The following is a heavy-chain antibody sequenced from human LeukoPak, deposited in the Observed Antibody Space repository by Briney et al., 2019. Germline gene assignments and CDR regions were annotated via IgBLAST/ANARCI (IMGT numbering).Heavy chain of an antibody. Sequence: GGSLRLSCAASGFTFSSYWMHWVRQAPGKGLVWVSRINSDGSSTSYADSVKGRFTISRDNAKNTLYLQMNSLRAEDTAVYYCAKGKPMVRPHYFDYWGQGTLVTASS. V-gene: IGHV3-74*01. CDR3: AKGKPMVRPHYFDY. CDR2: INSDGSST. CDR1: GFTFSSYW. J-gene: IGHJ4*02. D-gene: IGHD3-10*01.